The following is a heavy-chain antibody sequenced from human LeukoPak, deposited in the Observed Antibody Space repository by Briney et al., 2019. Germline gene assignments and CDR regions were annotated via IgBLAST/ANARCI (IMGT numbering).Heavy chain of an antibody. D-gene: IGHD5-18*01. J-gene: IGHJ4*02. V-gene: IGHV3-30*18. Sequence: PGGSLRLSCAASGFTFSSYGMHWVRQAPGKGLEWVAVISYDGSNKYYADSVKGRFTISRDNSKNTLYLQMNSLRAEDTAVYYCAKDHPPGDSYAYYYFDYWGQGTLVTVSS. CDR2: ISYDGSNK. CDR3: AKDHPPGDSYAYYYFDY. CDR1: GFTFSSYG.